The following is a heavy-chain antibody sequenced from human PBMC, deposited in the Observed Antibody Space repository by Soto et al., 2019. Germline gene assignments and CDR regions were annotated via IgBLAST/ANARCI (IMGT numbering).Heavy chain of an antibody. V-gene: IGHV4-34*01. J-gene: IGHJ6*02. CDR3: ASITMVRGVKYYYSGMDV. CDR1: GGSFSGYY. CDR2: INHSGST. Sequence: SSETLSLTCAVYGGSFSGYYWSWIRQPPGKGLEWIGEINHSGSTNYNPSLKSRVTISVDTSKNQFSLKLSSVTAADTAVYYCASITMVRGVKYYYSGMDVWGQGTTVTVSS. D-gene: IGHD3-10*01.